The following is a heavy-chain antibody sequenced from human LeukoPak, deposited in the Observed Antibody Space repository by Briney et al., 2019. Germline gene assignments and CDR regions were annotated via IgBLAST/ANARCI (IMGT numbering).Heavy chain of an antibody. D-gene: IGHD5-18*01. CDR2: INPSGGST. J-gene: IGHJ4*02. Sequence: GASVKVSFKASGYTFTSYYMHWVRQAPGQGLEWMGIINPSGGSTSYAQKFQGRVTMTRDKSTSTVYMELSSLRSEDTAVYYCARENTAMVLHFDYWGQGTLVTVSS. V-gene: IGHV1-46*01. CDR1: GYTFTSYY. CDR3: ARENTAMVLHFDY.